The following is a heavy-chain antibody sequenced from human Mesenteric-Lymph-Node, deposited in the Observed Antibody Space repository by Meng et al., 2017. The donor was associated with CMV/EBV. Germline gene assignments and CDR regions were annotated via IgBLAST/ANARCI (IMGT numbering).Heavy chain of an antibody. V-gene: IGHV4-61*01. J-gene: IGHJ4*02. Sequence: SETLSLTCTVSGGSVSNGTYYWSWIRQPPGKGLEWIGYIYYSGFTNYNPSLKSRVTMSVDTSKNQFSLKLSSVTAADTAVYYCARAIEGWKTPYFDYWGQGTLVTVSS. CDR3: ARAIEGWKTPYFDY. CDR2: IYYSGFT. CDR1: GGSVSNGTYY. D-gene: IGHD1-1*01.